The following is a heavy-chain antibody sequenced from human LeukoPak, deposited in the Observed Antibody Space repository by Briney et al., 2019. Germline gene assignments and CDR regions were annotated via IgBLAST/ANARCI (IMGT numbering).Heavy chain of an antibody. D-gene: IGHD1-7*01. CDR1: GFTFSSYA. CDR3: AKDNWNYLEYFDY. Sequence: PGGSLRLSCAASGFTFSSYAMSWVRQPPGKGLEWVSGISGSGHYTYYADSVKGRFAVSRDNSNDTLYLQVNSLRIEDTAVYFCAKDNWNYLEYFDYWGQGILVTVSS. V-gene: IGHV3-23*01. CDR2: ISGSGHYT. J-gene: IGHJ4*02.